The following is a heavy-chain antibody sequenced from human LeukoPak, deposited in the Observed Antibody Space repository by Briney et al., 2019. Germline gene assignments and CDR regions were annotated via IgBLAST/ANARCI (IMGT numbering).Heavy chain of an antibody. J-gene: IGHJ4*02. CDR3: ARGGIRGYSAFDNLDF. D-gene: IGHD5-12*01. CDR2: IYYNGNI. V-gene: IGHV4-59*01. Sequence: SETLSLTCIVSGGSINRYKWTWIRQPPGRGLEWIGYIYYNGNINYNPSLKSRVTISLDTSKSQFSLRLRSVTAADTAVYYCARGGIRGYSAFDNLDFWGLGTHVTVSS. CDR1: GGSINRYK.